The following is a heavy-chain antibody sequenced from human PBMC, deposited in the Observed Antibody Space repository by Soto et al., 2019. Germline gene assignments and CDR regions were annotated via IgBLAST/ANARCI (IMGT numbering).Heavy chain of an antibody. V-gene: IGHV4-30-2*01. CDR3: ARGSGNYYDSSGYYAHRFDP. CDR1: GGSISSGGYS. D-gene: IGHD3-22*01. Sequence: SETLSLTCAVSGGSISSGGYSWSWIRQPPGKGLEWIGYIYHSGSTYYNPSLKSRVTISVDRSKNQFSLKLSSVTAADTAVYYCARGSGNYYDSSGYYAHRFDPWGQGTLVTVSS. J-gene: IGHJ5*02. CDR2: IYHSGST.